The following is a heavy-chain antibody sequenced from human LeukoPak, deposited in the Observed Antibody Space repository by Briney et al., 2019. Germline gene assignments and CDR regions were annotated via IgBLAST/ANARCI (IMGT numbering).Heavy chain of an antibody. V-gene: IGHV4-59*01. CDR3: ARHSAVAAHFDY. CDR2: IYYSGST. D-gene: IGHD6-19*01. J-gene: IGHJ4*02. Sequence: PSETLSLTCTVSGGSISSYYRSWIRQPPGKGLEWIGYIYYSGSTNYNPSLKSRVTISVDTSKNQFSLKLSSVTAADTAVYYCARHSAVAAHFDYWGQGTLVTVSS. CDR1: GGSISSYY.